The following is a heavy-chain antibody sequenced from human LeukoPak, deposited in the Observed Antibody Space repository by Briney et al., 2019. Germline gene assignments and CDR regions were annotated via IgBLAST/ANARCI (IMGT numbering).Heavy chain of an antibody. D-gene: IGHD5-24*01. CDR3: ARDQDGFDY. CDR1: GYTFTSNY. Sequence: GASVKVSCKASGYTFTSNYIHWVRQAPGQGPEWMGMIYPRDGSTSYAQKFQGRVTVTRDTSTSTVHMELSGLRSEDTAVYYCARDQDGFDYWGQGTLVTVSS. CDR2: IYPRDGST. J-gene: IGHJ4*02. V-gene: IGHV1-46*01.